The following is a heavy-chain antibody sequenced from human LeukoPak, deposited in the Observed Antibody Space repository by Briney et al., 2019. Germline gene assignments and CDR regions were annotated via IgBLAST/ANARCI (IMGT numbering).Heavy chain of an antibody. J-gene: IGHJ4*02. D-gene: IGHD6-13*01. CDR1: GGSVGSGSYY. CDR2: IYHSGST. Sequence: SETLSLTCSVSGGSVGSGSYYWSWIRQPPGTGLEWIAYIYHSGSTSYNPSLQSRVTISLDISQNQVSLRLSSVTAADTAVYYCASGRGFSGSWFDYWGQGILVTVSS. CDR3: ASGRGFSGSWFDY. V-gene: IGHV4-61*01.